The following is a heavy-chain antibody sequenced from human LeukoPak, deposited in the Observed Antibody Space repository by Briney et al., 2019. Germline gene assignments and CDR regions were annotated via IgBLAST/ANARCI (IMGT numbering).Heavy chain of an antibody. V-gene: IGHV4-39*01. D-gene: IGHD1-26*01. CDR1: GGSISSSSYY. CDR2: IYYSGST. J-gene: IGHJ4*02. CDR3: ARQTGGATRLDY. Sequence: SETLSLTCTVSGGSISSSSYYWGWIRQPPGKGLEWIGSIYYSGSTYYNPSLKSRVTISVDTSKNQFSLKLSSVTAADTAVYYCARQTGGATRLDYWGQGTLVTVSS.